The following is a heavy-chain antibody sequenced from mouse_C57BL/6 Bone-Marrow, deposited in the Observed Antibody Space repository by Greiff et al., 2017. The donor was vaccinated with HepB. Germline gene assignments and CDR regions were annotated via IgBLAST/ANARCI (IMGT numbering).Heavy chain of an antibody. V-gene: IGHV1-31*01. J-gene: IGHJ4*01. CDR3: ARTGYSNFLYAIDY. CDR2: IYPYNGVS. D-gene: IGHD2-5*01. Sequence: EVKLQESGPELVKPGASVKISCKASGYSFTGYYMHWVKQSHGNILDWMGYIYPYNGVSSYNQKFKGKATLTVDKSSSTAYMELRSLTSEDSAVYYCARTGYSNFLYAIDYWGQGTSVTVSS. CDR1: GYSFTGYY.